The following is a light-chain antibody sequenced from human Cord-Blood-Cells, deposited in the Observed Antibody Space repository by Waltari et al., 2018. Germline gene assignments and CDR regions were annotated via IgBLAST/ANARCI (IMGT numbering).Light chain of an antibody. Sequence: EIVLTQSPGTLSLSPGERAPLSCRASQSVSSSYLAWYQQKPGQAPRLLIDGASSRATGIPDRFSGSGSGTDFTLTISRLEPEDFAVYYCQQYGSSPWTFGQGTKVVIK. V-gene: IGKV3-20*01. CDR1: QSVSSSY. J-gene: IGKJ1*01. CDR3: QQYGSSPWT. CDR2: GAS.